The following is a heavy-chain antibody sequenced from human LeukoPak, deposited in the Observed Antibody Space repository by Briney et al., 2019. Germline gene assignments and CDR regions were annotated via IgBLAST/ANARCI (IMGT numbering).Heavy chain of an antibody. CDR2: ISGSGGST. Sequence: GGSLRLSCAAFGFTFSSYAMSWVRQAPGKGLEWVSAISGSGGSTYYADSVKGRFTISRDNSKNTLYLQMNSLRAEDTAVYYCAKEGGYYDFWSGYSDYWGQGTLVTVSS. J-gene: IGHJ4*02. V-gene: IGHV3-23*01. CDR1: GFTFSSYA. CDR3: AKEGGYYDFWSGYSDY. D-gene: IGHD3-3*01.